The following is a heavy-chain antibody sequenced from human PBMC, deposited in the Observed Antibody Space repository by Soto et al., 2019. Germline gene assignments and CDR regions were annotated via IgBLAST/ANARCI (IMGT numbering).Heavy chain of an antibody. Sequence: QPGGSLRLSCAASGFTFSSYSMNWVRQAPGKGLEWVSYISSSSSTIYYADSVKGRFTISRDNAKNSLYLQMNSLRAEDTAVYYCAREPMVRGVIMSPDAFDIWGQGTMVTVSS. CDR3: AREPMVRGVIMSPDAFDI. V-gene: IGHV3-48*01. CDR2: ISSSSSTI. CDR1: GFTFSSYS. J-gene: IGHJ3*02. D-gene: IGHD3-10*01.